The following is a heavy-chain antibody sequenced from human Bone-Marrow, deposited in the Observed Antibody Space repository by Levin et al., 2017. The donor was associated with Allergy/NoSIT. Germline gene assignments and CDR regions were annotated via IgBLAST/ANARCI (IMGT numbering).Heavy chain of an antibody. CDR1: GGTFSSYA. V-gene: IGHV1-69*13. CDR3: ARAGGYSSGWRIWAEFDY. Sequence: SVKVSCKASGGTFSSYAISWVRQAPGQGLEWMGGIIPIFGTANYAQKFQGRVTITADESTSTAYMELSSLRSEDTAVYYCARAGGYSSGWRIWAEFDYWGQGTLVTVSS. D-gene: IGHD6-19*01. J-gene: IGHJ4*02. CDR2: IIPIFGTA.